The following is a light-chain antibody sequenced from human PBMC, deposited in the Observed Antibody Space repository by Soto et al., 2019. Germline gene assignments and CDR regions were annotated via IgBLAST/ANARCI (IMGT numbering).Light chain of an antibody. CDR1: SSNIGSNT. CDR2: SNN. Sequence: QSVLTQPPSASGTPGQRVTISCSGSSSNIGSNTVNWYQQLPGTAPKLLIYSNNQRPSGVPDRFSGSNSGTSASLAMSGLQSEDEADYYCAAWDDSLNGYVFGTGTKLTVL. J-gene: IGLJ1*01. V-gene: IGLV1-44*01. CDR3: AAWDDSLNGYV.